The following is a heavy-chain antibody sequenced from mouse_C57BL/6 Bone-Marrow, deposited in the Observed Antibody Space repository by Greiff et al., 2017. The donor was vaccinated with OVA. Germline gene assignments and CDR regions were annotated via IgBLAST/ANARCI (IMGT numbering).Heavy chain of an antibody. Sequence: EVQLQQPGAELVRPGASVKMSCKASGYTFTDYYMNWVKQSHGKSLEWIGVINPYNGGTSYNQKFKGKATLTVDKSSSTAYMELNSLTSEDSAVYYCARIYGSKNFDYWGQGTTLTVSS. J-gene: IGHJ2*01. CDR3: ARIYGSKNFDY. D-gene: IGHD1-1*01. V-gene: IGHV1-19*01. CDR1: GYTFTDYY. CDR2: INPYNGGT.